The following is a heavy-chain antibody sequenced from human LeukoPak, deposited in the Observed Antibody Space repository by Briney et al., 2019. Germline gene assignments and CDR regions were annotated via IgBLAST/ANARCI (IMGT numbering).Heavy chain of an antibody. J-gene: IGHJ6*03. CDR2: MNPNSGNI. CDR1: GYTFTSYD. V-gene: IGHV1-8*03. D-gene: IGHD6-13*01. Sequence: PVKVSCKASGYTFTSYDINWVRQATGQGLEWMGWMNPNSGNIGYAQKFQGRVTITRNTSISTAYMELSSLRSEDTAVYYCARGVVAAAGGGDYYYYMDVWGKGTTVTVSS. CDR3: ARGVVAAAGGGDYYYYMDV.